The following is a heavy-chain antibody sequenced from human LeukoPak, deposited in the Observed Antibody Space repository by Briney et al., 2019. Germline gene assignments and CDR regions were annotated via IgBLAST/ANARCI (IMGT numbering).Heavy chain of an antibody. D-gene: IGHD5-24*01. CDR3: ARDRTLGQRDGFILF. CDR1: GFAFSSYA. Sequence: QSGGSLRLSCAASGFAFSSYAMHWVRQAPGKGLEWVAVISYDGSNKYYADSVKGRFTISRDNARNSLALQMNSLRVEDTAVYYCARDRTLGQRDGFILFWGQGTLVTVSP. CDR2: ISYDGSNK. V-gene: IGHV3-30-3*01. J-gene: IGHJ4*02.